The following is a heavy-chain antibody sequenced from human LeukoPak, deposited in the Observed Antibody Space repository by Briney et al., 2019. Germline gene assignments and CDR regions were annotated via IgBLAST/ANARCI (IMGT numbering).Heavy chain of an antibody. CDR2: IHYSGST. V-gene: IGHV4-39*01. CDR1: GGSISNSNYY. J-gene: IGHJ4*02. CDR3: ASHLRGDYLWDY. Sequence: PSETLSLTCSVSGGSISNSNYYWGWIRQPPGMGLEWIGSIHYSGSTSYDPSLKRRVTIFVDTSKTQFSVKLSSVTAADTAVYYCASHLRGDYLWDYWGQGTLVTVSS. D-gene: IGHD4-17*01.